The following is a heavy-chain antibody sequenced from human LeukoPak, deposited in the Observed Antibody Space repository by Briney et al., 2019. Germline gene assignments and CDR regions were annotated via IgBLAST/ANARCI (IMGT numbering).Heavy chain of an antibody. Sequence: GGSLRLSCTASGFTFGDYAMSWVRQAPEKGLEWVGFIRSKAYGGTTEYAASVKGRFTISRDDSKSIAYLQMNSLKTEDTAVYYCTRAVVTTMIVVVTPLYYFDYWGQGTLVTVSS. J-gene: IGHJ4*02. D-gene: IGHD3-22*01. CDR1: GFTFGDYA. CDR3: TRAVVTTMIVVVTPLYYFDY. CDR2: IRSKAYGGTT. V-gene: IGHV3-49*04.